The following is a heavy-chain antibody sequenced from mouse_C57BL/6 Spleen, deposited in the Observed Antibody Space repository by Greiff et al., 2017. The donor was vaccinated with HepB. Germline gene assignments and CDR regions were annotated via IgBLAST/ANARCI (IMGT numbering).Heavy chain of an antibody. CDR3: ARGGYYGLSYWYFDV. CDR1: GYTFTDYY. J-gene: IGHJ1*03. CDR2: INPNNGGT. Sequence: EVKLQQSGPELVKPGASVKISCKASGYTFTDYYMNWVKQSHGKSLEWIGDINPNNGGTSYNQKFKGKATLTVDKSSSTAYMELRSLTSEDSSVYYCARGGYYGLSYWYFDVWGTGTTVTVSS. D-gene: IGHD1-1*01. V-gene: IGHV1-26*01.